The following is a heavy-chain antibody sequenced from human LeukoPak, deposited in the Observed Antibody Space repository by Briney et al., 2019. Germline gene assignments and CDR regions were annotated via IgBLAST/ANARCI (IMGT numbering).Heavy chain of an antibody. CDR3: ARYSSSSGGPSYFLVY. V-gene: IGHV3-74*01. Sequence: PGGSLRLSCAASGFTLRNYWMHWVRQVPGRGLVWVSRISGDGSGTNYADSVKGRFTISRDNAKNTVYLQINNLRAEDTAVYFCARYSSSSGGPSYFLVYWGQGTLVTVSS. CDR2: ISGDGSGT. J-gene: IGHJ4*02. D-gene: IGHD6-6*01. CDR1: GFTLRNYW.